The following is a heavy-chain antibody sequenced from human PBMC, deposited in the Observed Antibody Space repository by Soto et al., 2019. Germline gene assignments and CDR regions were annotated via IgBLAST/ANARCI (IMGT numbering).Heavy chain of an antibody. V-gene: IGHV3-23*01. J-gene: IGHJ1*01. CDR2: ISGSGGST. CDR3: AKAVRHIFSRADDFHH. D-gene: IGHD2-21*01. Sequence: EVQLLESGGGLVQPGGSLRLSCAASGFTFSSYAMSWVRQAPGKGLEWVSAISGSGGSTYYADSVKGRFTISRDNSKNTLYLQMNSLRAEDTAVYYCAKAVRHIFSRADDFHHWGQGTLVTVSS. CDR1: GFTFSSYA.